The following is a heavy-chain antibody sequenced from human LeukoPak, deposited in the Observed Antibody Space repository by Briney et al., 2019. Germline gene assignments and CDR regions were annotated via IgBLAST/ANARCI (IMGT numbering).Heavy chain of an antibody. CDR3: ARDNSAWYGDV. V-gene: IGHV4-59*01. J-gene: IGHJ4*02. CDR1: GGSISGYY. Sequence: SETLSLTCTVSGGSISGYYWSWLRQPPGKGLEWIGYIYYSGSTNYNPSLKSRVTISVDTSKNQFSLRLNSVTAADTAVYYCARDNSAWYGDVWGQGTLVTVSS. CDR2: IYYSGST. D-gene: IGHD6-19*01.